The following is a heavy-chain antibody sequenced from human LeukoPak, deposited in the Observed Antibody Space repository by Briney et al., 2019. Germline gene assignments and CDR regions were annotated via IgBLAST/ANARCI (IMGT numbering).Heavy chain of an antibody. D-gene: IGHD3-22*01. CDR2: IYYSGST. J-gene: IGHJ3*02. CDR1: GGSISSYY. V-gene: IGHV4-59*01. Sequence: PSETLSLTCTVSGGSISSYYWSWIRQPPGRGLEWIGYIYYSGSTNYNPSLKSRVTISVDTSKNQFSLKLSSVTAADTAVYYCARDSSGPPSGAFDIWGQGTMVTVSS. CDR3: ARDSSGPPSGAFDI.